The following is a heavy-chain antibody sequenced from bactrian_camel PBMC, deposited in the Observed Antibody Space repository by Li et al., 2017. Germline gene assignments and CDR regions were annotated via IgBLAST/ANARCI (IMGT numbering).Heavy chain of an antibody. CDR2: INGGGYST. J-gene: IGHJ4*01. Sequence: VQLVESGGGLVQPGGSLRLSCGASGFTFSNYAMSWVRQAPGKGLEWVSSINGGGYSTYYGDSVKGRFTISRDNAKNTLYLQLNRLKTEDTAMYYCAKDLQRTVVPGQVRGPYDSWGQGTQVTVSS. CDR1: GFTFSNYA. V-gene: IGHV3S31*01. CDR3: AKDLQRTVVPGQVRGPYDS. D-gene: IGHD6*01.